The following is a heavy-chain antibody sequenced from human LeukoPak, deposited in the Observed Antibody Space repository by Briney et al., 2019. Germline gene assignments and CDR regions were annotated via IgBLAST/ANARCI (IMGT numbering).Heavy chain of an antibody. CDR3: VKAFPTRHYYGSGSQEGDY. Sequence: GGSLRLSCAASGFTFSSYAMSWVRQAPGKGLEWVSAISGSGGSTYYADSVKGRFTISRDNSKNTLYLQMNSLRAEDTAVYYCVKAFPTRHYYGSGSQEGDYWGQGTLVTVSS. J-gene: IGHJ4*02. CDR2: ISGSGGST. V-gene: IGHV3-23*01. D-gene: IGHD3-10*01. CDR1: GFTFSSYA.